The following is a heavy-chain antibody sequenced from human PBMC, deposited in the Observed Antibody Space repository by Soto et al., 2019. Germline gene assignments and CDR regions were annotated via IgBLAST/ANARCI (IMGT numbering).Heavy chain of an antibody. CDR1: GFTFSRYW. J-gene: IGHJ4*02. Sequence: GGSLRLSCAASGFTFSRYWIHWVGQAPGKGLVWVSRINGDGSSTTYADSVKGRFTISRDNAKNTLYLQMNSLRAEDTAVYYCARGRGLDGGNPGEVDYWGQGTLVTVSS. CDR2: INGDGSST. CDR3: ARGRGLDGGNPGEVDY. D-gene: IGHD2-15*01. V-gene: IGHV3-74*01.